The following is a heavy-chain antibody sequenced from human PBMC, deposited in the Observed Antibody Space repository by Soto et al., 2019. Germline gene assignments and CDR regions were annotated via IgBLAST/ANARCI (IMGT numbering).Heavy chain of an antibody. D-gene: IGHD7-27*01. CDR3: ARTSGLGINDS. CDR2: IHYSGST. CDR1: GASISSYY. J-gene: IGHJ4*02. V-gene: IGHV4-59*01. Sequence: PSETLSLTCTVSGASISSYYWTWIRQPPGKGLEWIGYIHYSGSTNYNPSLKSRITKSLDTSKNQFSLNLRSVTAADTAVYYCARTSGLGINDSWGQGTLVTVSS.